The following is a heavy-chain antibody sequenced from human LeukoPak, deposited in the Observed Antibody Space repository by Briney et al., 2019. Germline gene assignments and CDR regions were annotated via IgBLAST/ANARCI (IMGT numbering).Heavy chain of an antibody. V-gene: IGHV1-18*01. D-gene: IGHD6-13*01. J-gene: IGHJ4*02. CDR2: ISAYNGNT. CDR3: AFVGIAAAGTGYYFDY. Sequence: GASVKVSCKASGYTFTSYGISWVRQAPGQGLEWMGWISAYNGNTNYAQKLQGRVTMTTDTSTSTAYMELSSLRSEDTAVYYCAFVGIAAAGTGYYFDYWGQGTLVTVSS. CDR1: GYTFTSYG.